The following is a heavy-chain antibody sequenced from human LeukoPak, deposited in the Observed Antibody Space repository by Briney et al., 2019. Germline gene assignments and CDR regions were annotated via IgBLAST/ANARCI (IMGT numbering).Heavy chain of an antibody. Sequence: ASMKVSCKASGYTFPSYFMHWVRQAPGQGLEWVGIINPTGGSTTYAQKFQGRVTITADESTSTAYMELSSLRSEDTAVYYCARVYYDYVWGSSLDAFDIWGQGTMVTVSS. J-gene: IGHJ3*02. V-gene: IGHV1-46*01. D-gene: IGHD3-16*01. CDR2: INPTGGST. CDR1: GYTFPSYF. CDR3: ARVYYDYVWGSSLDAFDI.